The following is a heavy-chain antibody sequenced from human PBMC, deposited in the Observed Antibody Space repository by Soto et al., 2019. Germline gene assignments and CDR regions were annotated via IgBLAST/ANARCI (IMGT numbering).Heavy chain of an antibody. D-gene: IGHD3-10*01. J-gene: IGHJ4*02. Sequence: GGSLRLSCAASGFTFSSYAMSWVRRAPGKGLEWVSAISGSGGSTYYADSVKGRFTISRDNSKNTLYLQMNSLRAEDTAVYYCAKDSNYYGSGSYLDYWGQGTLVTVSS. CDR3: AKDSNYYGSGSYLDY. V-gene: IGHV3-23*01. CDR2: ISGSGGST. CDR1: GFTFSSYA.